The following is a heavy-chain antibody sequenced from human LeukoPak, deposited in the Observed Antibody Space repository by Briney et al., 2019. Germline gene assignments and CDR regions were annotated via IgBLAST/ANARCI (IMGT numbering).Heavy chain of an antibody. CDR2: INPNSGGT. J-gene: IGHJ4*02. CDR1: GYTFTGYY. V-gene: IGHV1-2*02. Sequence: APVKVSCKASGYTFTGYYMHWVRQAPGQGLEWMGWINPNSGGTNYAQKFQGRVTMTRDTSISTAYMELSRLRSDDTAVYYCARDSPSIVGANSWGQGTLVTVSS. CDR3: ARDSPSIVGANS. D-gene: IGHD1-26*01.